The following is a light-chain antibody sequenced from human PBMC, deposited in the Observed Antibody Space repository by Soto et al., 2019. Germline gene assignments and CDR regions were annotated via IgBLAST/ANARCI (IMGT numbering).Light chain of an antibody. CDR3: QQYNNWPRT. CDR1: QSVGSN. V-gene: IGKV3-15*01. CDR2: GAS. Sequence: VMTQSPPTLSVSTGERATLSCRASQSVGSNFAWYQQKPGQAPRLLIYGASTRATDIPGRFSGSGSGTEFTLTISSLQSEDFAVYYCQQYNNWPRTFGQGTKV. J-gene: IGKJ1*01.